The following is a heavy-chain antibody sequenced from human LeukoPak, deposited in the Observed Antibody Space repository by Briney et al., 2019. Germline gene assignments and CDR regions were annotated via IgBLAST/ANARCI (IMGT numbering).Heavy chain of an antibody. D-gene: IGHD6-13*01. CDR3: ARGIADPYSFDS. V-gene: IGHV4-4*07. CDR1: GGSINLYY. CDR2: IYSTGST. Sequence: SETLSLTCTVSGGSINLYYWSWIRQPAGKGLEWIGRIYSTGSTNYSPSLKSRVTMSVDKSKNQFSLNLSSVTAADTAVYYCARGIADPYSFDSWGQGTLVTVSS. J-gene: IGHJ4*02.